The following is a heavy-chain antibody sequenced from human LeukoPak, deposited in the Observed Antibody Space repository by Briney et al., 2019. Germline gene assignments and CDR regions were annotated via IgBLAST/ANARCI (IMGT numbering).Heavy chain of an antibody. D-gene: IGHD2-2*02. CDR3: ARGLYLMDV. CDR1: GFTFSSYE. Sequence: GGSLRLSCAASGFTFSSYEMNWVRQAPGKGLEWVSFISNGAGTIYYADSVRGRFTISRDNAKNSLYLQMNSLRAEDTAVYYCARGLYLMDVWGQGTTVTVSS. V-gene: IGHV3-48*03. CDR2: ISNGAGTI. J-gene: IGHJ6*02.